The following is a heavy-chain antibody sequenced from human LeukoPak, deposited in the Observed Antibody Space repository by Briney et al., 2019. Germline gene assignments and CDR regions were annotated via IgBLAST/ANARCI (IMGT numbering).Heavy chain of an antibody. V-gene: IGHV1-3*01. Sequence: ASVKVSCKASGYTFTSYGTSWVRQAPGQRLEWMGWINAGNGNTRYSQKFQDRVTITRDTSASTAYMELSSLRSEDTAVYYCARDFKYYYGSGSYDAFDIWGQGTMVTVSS. CDR1: GYTFTSYG. CDR3: ARDFKYYYGSGSYDAFDI. CDR2: INAGNGNT. J-gene: IGHJ3*02. D-gene: IGHD3-10*01.